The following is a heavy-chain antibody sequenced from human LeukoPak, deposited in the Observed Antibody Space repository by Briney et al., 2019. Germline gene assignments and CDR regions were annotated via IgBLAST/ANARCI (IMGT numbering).Heavy chain of an antibody. J-gene: IGHJ4*02. Sequence: GGSLRLSCAASGFTFSSYAMHWVRQAPGKGLEWVAVISYDGSNKYYADSVKGRFTISRDNSKNTLYLQMNSLRAEDTAVYYCARVVWLWSGYYPFDYWGQGTLVTVSS. CDR1: GFTFSSYA. CDR2: ISYDGSNK. D-gene: IGHD3-3*01. V-gene: IGHV3-30-3*01. CDR3: ARVVWLWSGYYPFDY.